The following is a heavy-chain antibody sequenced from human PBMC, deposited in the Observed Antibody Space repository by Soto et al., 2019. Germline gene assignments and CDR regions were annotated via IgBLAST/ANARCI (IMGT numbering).Heavy chain of an antibody. CDR1: GFDFGDYY. CDR3: VRPYYSSSWFPFDR. Sequence: XGSLRLSCTGSGFDFGDYYMSWIRQAPGKGLEWVSYIDSGDGTTYYTDSVEGRFTISRDNAKKTVYLQMSSLRVEDTALYYCVRPYYSSSWFPFDRWGQGTLVTVSS. J-gene: IGHJ4*02. D-gene: IGHD6-13*01. CDR2: IDSGDGTT. V-gene: IGHV3-11*01.